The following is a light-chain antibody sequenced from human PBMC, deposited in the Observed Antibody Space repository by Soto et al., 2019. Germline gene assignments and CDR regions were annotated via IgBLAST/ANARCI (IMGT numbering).Light chain of an antibody. CDR1: NIGSKS. CDR3: QVWDSSSDHVV. V-gene: IGLV3-21*02. Sequence: SYELTQPPSVSVAPGQTARITCGGNNIGSKSVHWYQQKPGQAPVLVVYDDSDRPSGIPELFSGSNSGNTATLTISRVEAGDEADYNCQVWDSSSDHVVFGGGTKLTVL. CDR2: DDS. J-gene: IGLJ2*01.